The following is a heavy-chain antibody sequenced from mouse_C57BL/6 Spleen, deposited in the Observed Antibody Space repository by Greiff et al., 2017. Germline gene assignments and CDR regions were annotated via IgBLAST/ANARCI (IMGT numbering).Heavy chain of an antibody. D-gene: IGHD1-1*01. CDR3: ARCLYYYGSRDYAMDY. Sequence: QVQLQQPGAELVKPGASVKLSCKASGYTFTSYWMHWVKQRPGRGLEWIGRIDPYSGGTKYNEKFKSKATLTVDKPSSTAYMQLSSLTSEVSAVYYCARCLYYYGSRDYAMDYWGQGTSVTVSS. CDR2: IDPYSGGT. CDR1: GYTFTSYW. V-gene: IGHV1-72*01. J-gene: IGHJ4*01.